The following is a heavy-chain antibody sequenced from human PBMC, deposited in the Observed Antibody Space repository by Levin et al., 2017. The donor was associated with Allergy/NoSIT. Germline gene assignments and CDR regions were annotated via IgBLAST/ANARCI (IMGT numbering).Heavy chain of an antibody. CDR2: IFHNGKT. CDR1: GGSMTSYY. CDR3: ASLTGSISMSYFDY. J-gene: IGHJ4*02. D-gene: IGHD1-26*01. Sequence: PSETLSLTCTVSGGSMTSYYWSWIRQPPGKGLEWIGYIFHNGKTNYNPSLKGRVTMSLDTPKNQFSLKLTSVTAADTAVYYCASLTGSISMSYFDYWGQGTLVTVSS. V-gene: IGHV4-59*08.